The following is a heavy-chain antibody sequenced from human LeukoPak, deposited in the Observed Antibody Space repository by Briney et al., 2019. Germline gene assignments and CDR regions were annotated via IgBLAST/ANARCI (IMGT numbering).Heavy chain of an antibody. Sequence: GGSLRLSCAASGFTFSSYVMRWVRQAPGKGLEWVSSISESGGGTYYADSVKGRFTVSRDNSKNTLYLQMSSLRVEDTAVYYCARRNTENSFDCWGQGVLVTVSS. CDR1: GFTFSSYV. D-gene: IGHD2/OR15-2a*01. J-gene: IGHJ4*02. CDR2: ISESGGGT. CDR3: ARRNTENSFDC. V-gene: IGHV3-23*01.